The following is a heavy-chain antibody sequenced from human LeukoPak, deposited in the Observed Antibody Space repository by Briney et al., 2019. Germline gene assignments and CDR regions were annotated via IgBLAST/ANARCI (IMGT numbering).Heavy chain of an antibody. CDR2: INPNSGGT. J-gene: IGHJ4*02. CDR3: ASLVEGQLGLDY. CDR1: GYTFTGYY. V-gene: IGHV1-2*02. D-gene: IGHD6-13*01. Sequence: ASVKVSCKASGYTFTGYYMHWVRQAPGQGLEWMGWINPNSGGTNYAQKFQGRVTMTRDTSISTAYMELSGLRPDDTAVYYCASLVEGQLGLDYWGQGTLVTVSS.